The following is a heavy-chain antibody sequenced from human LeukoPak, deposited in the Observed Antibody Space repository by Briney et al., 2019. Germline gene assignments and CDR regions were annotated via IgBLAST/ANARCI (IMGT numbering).Heavy chain of an antibody. Sequence: SETLSLTCTVSGGSISSYYWSWIRQPPGKGLEWIGYIYYSGSTNYNPSLKSRVTISVDTSKNQFSLKLSSVTAADTSVYYCARVFSWGSSWYPWFDPWGQGTLVTVSS. CDR3: ARVFSWGSSWYPWFDP. CDR2: IYYSGST. J-gene: IGHJ5*02. CDR1: GGSISSYY. V-gene: IGHV4-59*01. D-gene: IGHD6-13*01.